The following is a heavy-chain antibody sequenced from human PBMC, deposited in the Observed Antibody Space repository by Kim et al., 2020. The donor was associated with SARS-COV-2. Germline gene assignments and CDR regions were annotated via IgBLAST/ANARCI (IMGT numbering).Heavy chain of an antibody. Sequence: GGSLRLSCAASGFTFSSYGMHWVRQAPGKGLEWVAVISYDGSNKYYADSVKGRFTISRDNSKNTLYLQMNSLRAEDTAVYYCARATYYYGSGSYYPTDYYYYGVDVWGQGTTVTVSS. CDR1: GFTFSSYG. J-gene: IGHJ6*02. D-gene: IGHD3-10*01. CDR3: ARATYYYGSGSYYPTDYYYYGVDV. CDR2: ISYDGSNK. V-gene: IGHV3-33*05.